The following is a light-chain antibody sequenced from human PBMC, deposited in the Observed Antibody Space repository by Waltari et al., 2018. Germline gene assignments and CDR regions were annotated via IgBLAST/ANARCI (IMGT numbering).Light chain of an antibody. CDR3: QQSYTIPYT. CDR1: QPISSY. V-gene: IGKV1-39*01. J-gene: IGKJ2*01. Sequence: DIQMTQSHSSLSASIGDRVIITCRASQPISSYLNWYQQKPGKAPKLLIYAASSFQIGVPSRFSGSGSGTDFTLTISSLQPEDFATYYCQQSYTIPYTFGQGTKLEIK. CDR2: AAS.